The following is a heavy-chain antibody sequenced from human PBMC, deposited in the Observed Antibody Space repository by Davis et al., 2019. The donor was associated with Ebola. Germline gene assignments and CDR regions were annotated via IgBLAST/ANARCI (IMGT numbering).Heavy chain of an antibody. CDR2: IYPGDSDA. J-gene: IGHJ6*04. CDR1: GYTFSDHW. V-gene: IGHV5-51*01. D-gene: IGHD5-24*01. Sequence: GESLKISCTASGYTFSDHWIGWVRQLPGKGPEWMGRIYPGDSDARYSPSFQGRVTISADQSISTAYLQWNSLKASDTGVYYCARKGLRMAFGMDVWGKGTTVTVSS. CDR3: ARKGLRMAFGMDV.